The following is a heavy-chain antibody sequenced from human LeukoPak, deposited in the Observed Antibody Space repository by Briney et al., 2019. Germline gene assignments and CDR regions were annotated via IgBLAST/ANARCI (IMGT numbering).Heavy chain of an antibody. V-gene: IGHV3-9*01. CDR1: GFTFDDYA. CDR3: AKDRGITGTSSLSR. D-gene: IGHD1-20*01. Sequence: GRSLRLSCAASGFTFDDYAMHWVQQAPGKGLEWVSGISWNSGSIGYADSVKGRFTISRDNAKNSLYLQMNSLRAEDTALYYCAKDRGITGTSSLSRWGQGTLVTVSS. CDR2: ISWNSGSI. J-gene: IGHJ4*02.